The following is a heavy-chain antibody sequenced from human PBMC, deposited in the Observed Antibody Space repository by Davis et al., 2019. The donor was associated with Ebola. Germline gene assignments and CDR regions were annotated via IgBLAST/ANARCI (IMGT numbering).Heavy chain of an antibody. J-gene: IGHJ6*02. CDR2: IIPIFGTA. Sequence: SVKVSCKASGGTFSSYAISWVRQAPGQGLEWMGGIIPIFGTANYAQKFQGRVTITADKSTSTAYMELSSLRSEDTAVYYCARFGAYYYYGMDVWGQGTTVTVSS. CDR3: ARFGAYYYYGMDV. V-gene: IGHV1-69*06. CDR1: GGTFSSYA. D-gene: IGHD3-10*01.